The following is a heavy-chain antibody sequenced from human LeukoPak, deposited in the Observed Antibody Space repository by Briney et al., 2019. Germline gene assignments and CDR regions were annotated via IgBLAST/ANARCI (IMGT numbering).Heavy chain of an antibody. Sequence: PGGSLRLSCAASGFTFSSYGMHWVRQAPGKGLEWVAVISYDGSNKYYADSVKGRFTISRDNSKSTLYLQMNSLRAEDTAVYYCARDRAGYYYDSSGYYPNYWGQGTLVTVSS. D-gene: IGHD3-22*01. CDR1: GFTFSSYG. J-gene: IGHJ4*02. CDR2: ISYDGSNK. CDR3: ARDRAGYYYDSSGYYPNY. V-gene: IGHV3-30*03.